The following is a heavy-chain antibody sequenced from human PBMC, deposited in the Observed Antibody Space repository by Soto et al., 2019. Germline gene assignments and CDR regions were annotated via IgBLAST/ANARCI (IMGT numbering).Heavy chain of an antibody. CDR2: IYYSGST. CDR1: GGSISSYY. CDR3: ARDHLGGRAARRYYYGMDV. V-gene: IGHV4-59*01. D-gene: IGHD6-6*01. Sequence: SETLSLTCTVSGGSISSYYWSWIRQPPGKGLEWIGYIYYSGSTNYNPSLKSRVTISVDTSKNQFSLKLSSVTAADTAVYYCARDHLGGRAARRYYYGMDVWGQGTTVTVSS. J-gene: IGHJ6*02.